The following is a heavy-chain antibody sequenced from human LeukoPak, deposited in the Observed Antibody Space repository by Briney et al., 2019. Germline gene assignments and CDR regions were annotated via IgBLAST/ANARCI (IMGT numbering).Heavy chain of an antibody. D-gene: IGHD1-20*01. CDR1: GYSFSTYW. CDR2: VYPDDSDI. CDR3: ARSISGTRLDDY. J-gene: IGHJ4*02. Sequence: GESLKISCRGSGYSFSTYWIVWVRQMPGKGLEWMGIVYPDDSDIRYSPSFQGQVTISADKSLNTAFLQWSSLKASDAAMYYCARSISGTRLDDYWGQGTPVTVSS. V-gene: IGHV5-51*01.